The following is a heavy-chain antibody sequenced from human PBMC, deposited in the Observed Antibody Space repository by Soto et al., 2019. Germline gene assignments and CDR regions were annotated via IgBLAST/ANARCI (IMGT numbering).Heavy chain of an antibody. CDR2: IKSGASTI. CDR1: GFDFKSYE. J-gene: IGHJ3*02. CDR3: VKEKSVMYSGYDAFDI. V-gene: IGHV3-48*03. D-gene: IGHD5-12*01. Sequence: EGSLRLSCAASGFDFKSYEMDWVRQAPGKGLEWVAYIKSGASTIFYTDSVKGRFTISRDDVKNLLFLEMNNLSAEDTAVYYCVKEKSVMYSGYDAFDIWGHGTLVTVSS.